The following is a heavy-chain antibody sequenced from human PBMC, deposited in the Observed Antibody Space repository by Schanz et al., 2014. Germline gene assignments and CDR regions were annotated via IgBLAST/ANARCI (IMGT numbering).Heavy chain of an antibody. Sequence: EQLVESGGGLVQPGGSLRLSCAASGFTFSTYAMSWVRQAPGKGLEWVSAISGSGGSTYYADSVKGRFTISRDNAKNSLYLQMNSLRAEDTAVYYCASPSGYSDYGTYFDFWGQGTLVTVSS. J-gene: IGHJ4*02. CDR1: GFTFSTYA. CDR3: ASPSGYSDYGTYFDF. D-gene: IGHD5-12*01. CDR2: ISGSGGST. V-gene: IGHV3-23*04.